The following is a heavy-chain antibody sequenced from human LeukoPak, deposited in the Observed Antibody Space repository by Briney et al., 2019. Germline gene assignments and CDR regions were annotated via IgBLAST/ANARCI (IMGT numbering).Heavy chain of an antibody. CDR1: GFTFSSYW. CDR3: ARDPSELAAALFDY. J-gene: IGHJ4*02. V-gene: IGHV3-7*01. CDR2: IKQDGSEK. Sequence: GGSLRLSCAASGFTFSSYWMSWVRQAPGKGLEWVANIKQDGSEKYYVDSVKGRFTISRDNAKNSLYLQMNSLRAEDTAVYYCARDPSELAAALFDYWGQGTLVTVSS. D-gene: IGHD6-13*01.